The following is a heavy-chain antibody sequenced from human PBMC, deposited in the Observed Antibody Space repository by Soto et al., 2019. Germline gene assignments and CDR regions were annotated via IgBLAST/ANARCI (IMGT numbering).Heavy chain of an antibody. CDR3: ARVRGYCSSTSCYTHAFDI. CDR1: GFTVSSNY. D-gene: IGHD2-2*02. J-gene: IGHJ3*02. V-gene: IGHV3-53*01. CDR2: IYSGGST. Sequence: EVQLVESGGGLIQPGGSLRLSCAASGFTVSSNYMSCVRQAPGKGLEWVSVIYSGGSTYYADSVKGRFTISRDNSKNTLYLQMNSLRAEDTAVYYCARVRGYCSSTSCYTHAFDIWGQGTMVTVSS.